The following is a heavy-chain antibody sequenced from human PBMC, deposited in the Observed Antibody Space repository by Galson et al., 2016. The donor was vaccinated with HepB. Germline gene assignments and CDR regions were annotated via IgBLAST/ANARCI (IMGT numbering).Heavy chain of an antibody. Sequence: SLRLSCAASGFTFSSHWMHWVRQTPGKGLVFVSRINNDGDTTNYVDSVKGRFTVSRDNANKTLYLETNSLRAEDTAVYYCARVARGNFRKESVHFDYWGQGTLVAVSS. CDR1: GFTFSSHW. D-gene: IGHD1-26*01. CDR2: INNDGDTT. V-gene: IGHV3-74*01. CDR3: ARVARGNFRKESVHFDY. J-gene: IGHJ4*02.